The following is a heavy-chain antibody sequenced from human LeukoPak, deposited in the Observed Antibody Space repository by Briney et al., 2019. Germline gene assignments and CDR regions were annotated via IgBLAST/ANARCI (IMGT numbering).Heavy chain of an antibody. D-gene: IGHD4-17*01. CDR3: ARERRGDYYFDY. CDR1: GGTFSSYA. J-gene: IGHJ4*02. V-gene: IGHV1-69*05. Sequence: ASVKVSCKASGGTFSSYAISWVRQAPGQGLEWMGGIIPIFGTADYAQKFQGRVTITTDESTSTAYMELSSLRSEDTAVYYCARERRGDYYFDYWGQGTLVTVSS. CDR2: IIPIFGTA.